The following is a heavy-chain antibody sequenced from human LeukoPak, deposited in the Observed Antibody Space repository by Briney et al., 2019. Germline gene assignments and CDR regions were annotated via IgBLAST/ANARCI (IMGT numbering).Heavy chain of an antibody. V-gene: IGHV3-7*01. CDR1: GFTFSSYW. CDR3: ARSIVEYYGSGNLDYYYMDV. D-gene: IGHD3-10*01. CDR2: IKQDGSEK. J-gene: IGHJ6*03. Sequence: PGGSLRLSCAASGFTFSSYWMSWVRQAPGKRLEWVANIKQDGSEKYYVDSVKGRFTISRDNAKNSLYLQMNSLRAEDTAVYYCARSIVEYYGSGNLDYYYMDVWGKGTTVTVSS.